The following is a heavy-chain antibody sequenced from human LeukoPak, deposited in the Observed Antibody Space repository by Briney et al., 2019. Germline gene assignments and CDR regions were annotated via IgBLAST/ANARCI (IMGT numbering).Heavy chain of an antibody. J-gene: IGHJ4*02. CDR1: GFIVSHNY. CDR3: ANWDASHSSGWYDY. V-gene: IGHV3-53*01. CDR2: N. Sequence: GGSLRLSCAASGFIVSHNYMTWVRQAPGKGLEWISVNADSVKGRFTISRDNSKNTLYLQMNSLRAEDTAVYYCANWDASHSSGWYDYRGQGTLVTVSS. D-gene: IGHD6-19*01.